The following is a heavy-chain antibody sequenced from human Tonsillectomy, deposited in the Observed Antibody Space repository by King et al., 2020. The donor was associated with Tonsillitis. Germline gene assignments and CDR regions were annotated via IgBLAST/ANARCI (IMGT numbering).Heavy chain of an antibody. CDR3: ARSITIFGVVSEY. J-gene: IGHJ4*02. Sequence: QLQESGPGLVKPSETLSLTCKVSGGSISSSDYYWGWIRQPPGKGLEWIGSTRYGGFTYYTPSLKSRVSISVDTSKNQFSLNLSSVTAADTAVYYCARSITIFGVVSEYWGQGTLVTVSS. D-gene: IGHD3-3*01. V-gene: IGHV4-39*01. CDR2: TRYGGFT. CDR1: GGSISSSDYY.